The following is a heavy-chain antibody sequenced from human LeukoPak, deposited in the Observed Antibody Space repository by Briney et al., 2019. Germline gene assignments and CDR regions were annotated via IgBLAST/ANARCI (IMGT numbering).Heavy chain of an antibody. CDR1: GGSISSYY. V-gene: IGHV4-59*01. CDR3: ARDLGYSSGRGCDY. D-gene: IGHD6-19*01. CDR2: IYYSGST. Sequence: PSETLSLTCTVSGGSISSYYLSWIRQPPGKGLEWIGYIYYSGSTNYNPSLKSRVTISVDTSKHQFSLKLSSVTAADTAVYYCARDLGYSSGRGCDYWGQGTLVTVSS. J-gene: IGHJ4*02.